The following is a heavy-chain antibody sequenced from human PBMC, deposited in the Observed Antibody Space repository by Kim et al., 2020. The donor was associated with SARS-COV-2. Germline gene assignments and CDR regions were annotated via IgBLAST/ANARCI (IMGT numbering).Heavy chain of an antibody. J-gene: IGHJ6*02. Sequence: LKSRVTISVDTSKNQFSLKLSSVTAADTAVYYCARGRERVGYYYYYGMDVWGQGTTVTVSS. CDR3: ARGRERVGYYYYYGMDV. D-gene: IGHD1-1*01. V-gene: IGHV4-34*01.